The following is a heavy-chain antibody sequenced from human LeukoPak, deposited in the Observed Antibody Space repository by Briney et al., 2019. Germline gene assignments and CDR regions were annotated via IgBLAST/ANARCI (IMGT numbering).Heavy chain of an antibody. CDR1: GFTFDDYA. J-gene: IGHJ3*02. V-gene: IGHV3-9*01. D-gene: IGHD3-9*01. CDR3: TRDSDILTGYYRGAFDI. CDR2: ISWNSGDI. Sequence: GGSLRLSCAASGFTFDDYAMHWVRQAPGKGLEWVSSISWNSGDIGYADSVKGRFTISRDNAKNSLYLQMNSLRAEDTALYYCTRDSDILTGYYRGAFDIWGQGTLVTVSP.